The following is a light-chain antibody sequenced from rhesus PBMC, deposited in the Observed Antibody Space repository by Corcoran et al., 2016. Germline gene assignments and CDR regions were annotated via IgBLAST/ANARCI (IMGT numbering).Light chain of an antibody. Sequence: DIQMTQSPSSLSASVGDTVTITCRASQSISSWLAWYQQEPGKAPILRIYKAPSLLSGVPSRFSGSGSGTDFTLTISSLQSEDFATYYCLQYASSPYSFGQGTKVEIK. V-gene: IGKV1-22*01. CDR1: QSISSW. J-gene: IGKJ2*01. CDR3: LQYASSPYS. CDR2: KAP.